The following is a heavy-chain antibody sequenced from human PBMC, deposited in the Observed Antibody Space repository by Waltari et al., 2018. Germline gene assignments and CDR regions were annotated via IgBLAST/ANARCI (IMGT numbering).Heavy chain of an antibody. J-gene: IGHJ4*02. Sequence: QLQLQESGPGLVKPSETLSLTCPVSGGSIRSSSYYWGWIRQPPGKGLEWIGSIYYSGSTYYNPSLKSRVTISVDTSKNQFSLKLSSVTAADTAVYYCARGADYDFWSGYYFDYWGQGTLVTVSS. CDR2: IYYSGST. CDR1: GGSIRSSSYY. D-gene: IGHD3-3*01. V-gene: IGHV4-39*07. CDR3: ARGADYDFWSGYYFDY.